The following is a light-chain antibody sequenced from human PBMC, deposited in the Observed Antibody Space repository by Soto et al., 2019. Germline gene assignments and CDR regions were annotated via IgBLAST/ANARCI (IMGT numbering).Light chain of an antibody. V-gene: IGKV1-9*01. J-gene: IGKJ4*01. CDR2: AAS. Sequence: IQLTQSPSSLSASVGDRVTITCRASQDISSYLGWYQQKPGKAPKLLIYAASTLQSGVPLRFSGSGSGTDFTLTINSLQPEDFATYFCQQLNNYPSTFGGGTKVEIK. CDR3: QQLNNYPST. CDR1: QDISSY.